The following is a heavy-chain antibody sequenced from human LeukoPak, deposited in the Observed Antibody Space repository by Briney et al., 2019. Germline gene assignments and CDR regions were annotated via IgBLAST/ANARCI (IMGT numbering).Heavy chain of an antibody. CDR3: ARLPPVSYWVYPYYYYGMDV. Sequence: KPSETLSLTCTVSGGSISSSSYYWGWIRQPPGKGLEWIGSIYYSGSTYYNPSLKSRVTISVDTSKNQFSLKLSSVTVADTAVYYCARLPPVSYWVYPYYYYGMDVWGQGTTVTVSS. CDR1: GGSISSSSYY. V-gene: IGHV4-39*01. J-gene: IGHJ6*02. CDR2: IYYSGST. D-gene: IGHD1-14*01.